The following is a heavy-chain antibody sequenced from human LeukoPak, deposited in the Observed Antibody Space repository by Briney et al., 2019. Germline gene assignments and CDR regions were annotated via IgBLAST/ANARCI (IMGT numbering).Heavy chain of an antibody. CDR1: GYTFTGYY. D-gene: IGHD6-13*01. J-gene: IGHJ4*02. Sequence: GASVKVSCKASGYTFTGYYMHWVRQAPGQGLEWMGRINPNSGGTNYAQKFQGRVTMTRDTSISTAYMELSRLRSDDTAVYYCARLEGVYSSSWYSRDFDYWGQGTLVTVSS. CDR2: INPNSGGT. CDR3: ARLEGVYSSSWYSRDFDY. V-gene: IGHV1-2*06.